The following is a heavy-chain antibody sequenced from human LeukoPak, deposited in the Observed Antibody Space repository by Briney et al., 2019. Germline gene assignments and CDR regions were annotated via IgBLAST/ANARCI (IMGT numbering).Heavy chain of an antibody. J-gene: IGHJ3*02. D-gene: IGHD6-19*01. V-gene: IGHV3-66*01. CDR3: AKDRSGIAVAAFDI. CDR2: IYSGGST. Sequence: QTGGSLRLSCAASGFTVSSNYMSWVRQAPGKGLEWVSVIYSGGSTYYADSVKGRFTISRDNSKNTLYLQMNGLRAEDTAVYYCAKDRSGIAVAAFDIWGQGTMVTVSS. CDR1: GFTVSSNY.